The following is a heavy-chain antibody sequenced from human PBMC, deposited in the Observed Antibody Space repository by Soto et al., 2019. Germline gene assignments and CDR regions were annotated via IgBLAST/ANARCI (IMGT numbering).Heavy chain of an antibody. CDR3: AKPAGLAVAVHFDY. Sequence: GGSLRLSCAASGFTFSSYGMHWVRQAPGKGLEWVAVISYDGSNKYYADSVKGRFTISRDNSKNTLYLQMNSLRAEDTAVYYCAKPAGLAVAVHFDYWGQGTLVTVSS. CDR2: ISYDGSNK. D-gene: IGHD6-19*01. V-gene: IGHV3-30*18. J-gene: IGHJ4*02. CDR1: GFTFSSYG.